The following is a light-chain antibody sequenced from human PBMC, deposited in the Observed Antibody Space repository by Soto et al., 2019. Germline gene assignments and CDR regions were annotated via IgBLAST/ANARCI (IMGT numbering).Light chain of an antibody. V-gene: IGKV3-15*01. Sequence: ILMTQSPATLSVSPGERATLSCRASQSVSNNLAWYQQKPGQAPRLLIYDASTRANGIPARFSGSGSGTEFTLTISGLQSEDFAVYYCQQYNNGPPWTFGQGTKVDIK. CDR3: QQYNNGPPWT. CDR2: DAS. J-gene: IGKJ1*01. CDR1: QSVSNN.